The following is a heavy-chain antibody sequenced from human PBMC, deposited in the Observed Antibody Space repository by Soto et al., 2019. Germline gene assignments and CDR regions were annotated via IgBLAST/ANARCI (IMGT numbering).Heavy chain of an antibody. V-gene: IGHV1-3*01. Sequence: ASVKVSCKASGYTFTSYAMHWVRQAPGQRLEWMGWINAGNGNTKYSQKFQGRVTITRDTSASTAYMELSSLRSEDTAVYYCARVGTTVTTYWYFDLWGRGTLVTASS. CDR2: INAGNGNT. CDR3: ARVGTTVTTYWYFDL. J-gene: IGHJ2*01. D-gene: IGHD4-17*01. CDR1: GYTFTSYA.